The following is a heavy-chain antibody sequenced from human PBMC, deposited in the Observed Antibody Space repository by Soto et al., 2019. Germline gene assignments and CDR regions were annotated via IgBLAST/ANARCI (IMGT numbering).Heavy chain of an antibody. Sequence: ASVKVSCKASGYTFTGYYMHWVRQAPGQGLEWMGWINPNSGGTNYAQKFQGRVTMTRDTSISTAYMELSRLRSDDTAVYYCARDPPMVREVIYGMDVWGQGTTVTVSS. CDR1: GYTFTGYY. V-gene: IGHV1-2*02. CDR3: ARDPPMVREVIYGMDV. CDR2: INPNSGGT. D-gene: IGHD3-10*01. J-gene: IGHJ6*02.